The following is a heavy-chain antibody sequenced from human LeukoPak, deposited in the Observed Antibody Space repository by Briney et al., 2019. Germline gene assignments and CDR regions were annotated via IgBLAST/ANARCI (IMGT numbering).Heavy chain of an antibody. J-gene: IGHJ1*01. CDR1: GFTFSTYG. Sequence: GGSLRLSCAASGFTFSTYGMHWVRQAPGKGLEWVAFMRNDGSNKYYADSVRGRFTISRDNSKNTLYLQMNSLRAEDTAVYYCAKANTGGESNNLGYFHHWGQGTLVTVSS. D-gene: IGHD3-16*01. V-gene: IGHV3-30*02. CDR3: AKANTGGESNNLGYFHH. CDR2: MRNDGSNK.